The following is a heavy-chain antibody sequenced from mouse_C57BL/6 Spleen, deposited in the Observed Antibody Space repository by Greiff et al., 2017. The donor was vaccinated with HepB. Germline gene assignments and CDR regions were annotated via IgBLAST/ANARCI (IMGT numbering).Heavy chain of an antibody. J-gene: IGHJ4*01. CDR1: GYSFTGYF. V-gene: IGHV1-20*01. CDR3: ARDGSYYAMDY. D-gene: IGHD2-3*01. Sequence: VQLKESGPELVKPGDSVKISCKASGYSFTGYFMNWVMQSHGKSLEWIGRINPYNGDTFYNQKFKGKATLTVDKSSSTAHMELRSLTSEDSAVYYCARDGSYYAMDYWGQGTSVTVSS. CDR2: INPYNGDT.